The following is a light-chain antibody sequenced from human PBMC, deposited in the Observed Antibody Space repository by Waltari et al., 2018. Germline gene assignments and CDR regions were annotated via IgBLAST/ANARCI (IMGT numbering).Light chain of an antibody. CDR1: QRLLDTNGHKY. Sequence: DIVMTRSPLSLPVTPGEPASLSCRPSQRLLDTNGHKYPDWYRQKPGQSPQLLIYLGSSRASGVPDRFSGSGSGSYFTLNISRVEAEDVGIYYCMQTLQAPRTFGQGTKLEIK. J-gene: IGKJ2*01. V-gene: IGKV2-28*01. CDR3: MQTLQAPRT. CDR2: LGS.